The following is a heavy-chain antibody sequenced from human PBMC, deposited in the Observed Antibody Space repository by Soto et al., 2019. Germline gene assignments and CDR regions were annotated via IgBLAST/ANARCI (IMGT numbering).Heavy chain of an antibody. CDR2: ISGSGGST. CDR1: GFTFSSYA. CDR3: AKEADSSGFDY. Sequence: EVQLLESGGGLVQPGGSLRLSCAASGFTFSSYAMSWVRQAPGKGLEWVSAISGSGGSTYYADSLKGRFTISRDNSKNTVYLQMNNLRVKPEDTAVYYCAKEADSSGFDYWGQGTLVTVSS. V-gene: IGHV3-23*01. J-gene: IGHJ4*02. D-gene: IGHD3-22*01.